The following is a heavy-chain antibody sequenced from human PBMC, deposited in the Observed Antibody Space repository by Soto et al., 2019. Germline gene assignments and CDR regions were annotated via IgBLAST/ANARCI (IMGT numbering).Heavy chain of an antibody. CDR1: GFTFSSYW. J-gene: IGHJ4*02. CDR3: ARDAGYSSGPSIDY. D-gene: IGHD6-19*01. CDR2: IKQDGSEK. V-gene: IGHV3-7*01. Sequence: PGGSLRLSCAASGFTFSSYWMSWVRQAPGKGLEWVANIKQDGSEKYYVDSVKCRFTISRDNAKNSLYLQMNSLRAEDTAVYYCARDAGYSSGPSIDYWGQGTLVTVSS.